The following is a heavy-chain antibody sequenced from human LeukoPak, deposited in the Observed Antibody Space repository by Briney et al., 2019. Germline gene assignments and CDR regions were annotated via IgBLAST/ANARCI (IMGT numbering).Heavy chain of an antibody. Sequence: ASVKVSCKASGYTFTSYGISWVRQAPGQGLEWMGWISAYNGNTNYAQKLQGRVTMTTDTSTSTAYMELRSLRSDDTAVYYCASRSPKYSSSWQFDYWGQGTLVTVSS. CDR2: ISAYNGNT. V-gene: IGHV1-18*01. D-gene: IGHD6-13*01. CDR3: ASRSPKYSSSWQFDY. J-gene: IGHJ4*02. CDR1: GYTFTSYG.